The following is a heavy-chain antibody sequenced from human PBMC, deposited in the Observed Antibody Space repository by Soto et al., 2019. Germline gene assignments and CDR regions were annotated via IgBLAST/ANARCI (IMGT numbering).Heavy chain of an antibody. Sequence: PSETLSLTCTVSGGSISSGAYYWSWIRQHPGKGLEWIGYISYSGSTNYNPSLKSRVTISVDTSKNQFSLKLSSVTAADTAVYYCARRGGWIYGSSWYIRWFDPWGQGTLVTVSS. CDR3: ARRGGWIYGSSWYIRWFDP. V-gene: IGHV4-31*03. D-gene: IGHD6-13*01. J-gene: IGHJ5*02. CDR2: ISYSGST. CDR1: GGSISSGAYY.